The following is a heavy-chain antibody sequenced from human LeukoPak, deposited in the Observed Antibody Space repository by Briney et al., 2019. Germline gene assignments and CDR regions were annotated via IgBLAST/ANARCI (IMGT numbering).Heavy chain of an antibody. Sequence: SVTVSCKASGGTFSSYAISWVRQAPGQGLEWMGGIIPIFGTANYAQKFQGRVTITADNSTSTAYMELSSLRSEDTAGYYCARGGQQLDGGWFDPWGQGTLVTVSS. CDR3: ARGGQQLDGGWFDP. CDR1: GGTFSSYA. V-gene: IGHV1-69*06. J-gene: IGHJ5*02. D-gene: IGHD6-13*01. CDR2: IIPIFGTA.